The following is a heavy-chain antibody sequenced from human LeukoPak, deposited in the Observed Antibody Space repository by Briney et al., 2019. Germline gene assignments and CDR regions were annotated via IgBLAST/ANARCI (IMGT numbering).Heavy chain of an antibody. J-gene: IGHJ3*02. V-gene: IGHV1-46*01. CDR2: INPSGGST. CDR1: GYTFTSYY. CDR3: ARDLPRTIVGARNDAFDI. Sequence: GASVKVSCKASGYTFTSYYMHWVRQAPGQGLEWMGIINPSGGSTSYAQKFQGRVTMTRDMSTSTVYMELSSLRSEDTAVYYCARDLPRTIVGARNDAFDIWGQGTMVTVSS. D-gene: IGHD1-26*01.